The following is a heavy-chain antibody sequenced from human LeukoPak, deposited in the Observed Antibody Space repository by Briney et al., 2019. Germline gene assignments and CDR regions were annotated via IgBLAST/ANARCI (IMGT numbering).Heavy chain of an antibody. J-gene: IGHJ4*02. CDR1: GDSFRSHYW. CDR2: IYHSGST. CDR3: ARKGYTYGTFDY. V-gene: IGHV4-4*02. Sequence: SETLSLTCAVSGDSFRSHYWWRWVRQPPGKGLEWIGEIYHSGSTNYNPSLKSRVTISVDKSKNQFSLKLTALTAADTAVYYCARKGYTYGTFDYWGLGTLVTVSS. D-gene: IGHD5-18*01.